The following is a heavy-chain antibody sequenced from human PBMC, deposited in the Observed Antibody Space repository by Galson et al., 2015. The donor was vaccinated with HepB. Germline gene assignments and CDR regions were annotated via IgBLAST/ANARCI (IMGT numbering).Heavy chain of an antibody. CDR2: IWYDGSNQ. Sequence: SLRLSCAASGFTFSTYGMHWVRQAPGKGLEWVAVIWYDGSNQYYADSVKGRFTISRDNSKNTLYLQMNSLRAEDTAVYYCARAEEDYYYYMDVWGKGTTVTVSS. CDR1: GFTFSTYG. CDR3: ARAEEDYYYYMDV. D-gene: IGHD1-14*01. J-gene: IGHJ6*03. V-gene: IGHV3-33*01.